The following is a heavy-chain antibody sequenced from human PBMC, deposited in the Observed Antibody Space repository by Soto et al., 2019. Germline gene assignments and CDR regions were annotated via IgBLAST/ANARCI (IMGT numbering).Heavy chain of an antibody. CDR1: GYTFSDYG. V-gene: IGHV1-18*01. D-gene: IGHD3-16*02. CDR2: RNTYNGNT. J-gene: IGHJ4*02. Sequence: QVHLVQSESEVKKPGASVKVSCKTSGYTFSDYGVSWVREAPGHGLEWMGWRNTYNGNTRYQEKFQGRVTLTTDESTRTVFLELPSLKFDDAAVYYCARGFIPENYWGQGTRVTVSS. CDR3: ARGFIPENY.